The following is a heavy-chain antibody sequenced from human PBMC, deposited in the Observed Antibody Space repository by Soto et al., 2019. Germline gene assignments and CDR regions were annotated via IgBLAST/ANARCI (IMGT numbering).Heavy chain of an antibody. CDR3: ARVRYSSGWYGPGDY. V-gene: IGHV1-3*01. J-gene: IGHJ4*02. CDR2: INAGNGNT. Sequence: QVQLVQSGAEVKKPGASVKVSCKASGYTFTSYAMHWVRQAPGQRLEWMGWINAGNGNTKYSQKFQGRVTITRDTSASTAYMDLSSLRSEDTAVYYCARVRYSSGWYGPGDYWGQGTLVTVSS. CDR1: GYTFTSYA. D-gene: IGHD6-19*01.